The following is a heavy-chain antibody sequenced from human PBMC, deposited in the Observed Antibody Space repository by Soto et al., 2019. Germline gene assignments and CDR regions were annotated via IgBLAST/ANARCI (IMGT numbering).Heavy chain of an antibody. CDR2: TGSGTGPG. D-gene: IGHD2-15*01. CDR3: ARRHRGGFFRFLHS. J-gene: IGHJ5*02. CDR1: GGSLSTNP. V-gene: IGHV1-69*06. Sequence: QGQLVQSGTEVKKPGSSVKVSCKASGGSLSTNPISWVRQAPGQGLEWMGGTGSGTGPGNHAQKFQGRLTVTADTSTSTVYMALTNRASDETAVYYCARRHRGGFFRFLHSWGQGTLVTVSS.